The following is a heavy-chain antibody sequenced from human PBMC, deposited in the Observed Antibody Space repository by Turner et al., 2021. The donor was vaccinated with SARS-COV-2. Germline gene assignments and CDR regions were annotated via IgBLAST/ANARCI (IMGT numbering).Heavy chain of an antibody. CDR1: GFPFSTYG. D-gene: IGHD1-26*01. Sequence: QVQLVQSGGHVVQPGRSPRLSCADSGFPFSTYGMHWVSQAPGKGLGWLAVIAYDGINRYYADSVKGRYTNSRDNSKNTLYLQMNSLRAEDTSVYYCAKTSSGSYFDAFDIWGQGTMVTVSS. J-gene: IGHJ3*02. CDR3: AKTSSGSYFDAFDI. V-gene: IGHV3-30*18. CDR2: IAYDGINR.